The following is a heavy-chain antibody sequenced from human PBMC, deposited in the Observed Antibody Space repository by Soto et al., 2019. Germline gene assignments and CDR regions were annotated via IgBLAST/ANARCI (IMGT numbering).Heavy chain of an antibody. Sequence: QVQLQESGPGLVKPSQTLSLTCTVSGGSISSGGYYWSWIRQHPGKGLEWIGYIYYSGSTYYNPSLKRRVTISVDTSKNQFSLKLSSVTAADTAVYYCARGPYGSGSYWGDYWGQGTLVTVSS. CDR3: ARGPYGSGSYWGDY. CDR1: GGSISSGGYY. D-gene: IGHD3-10*01. J-gene: IGHJ4*02. V-gene: IGHV4-31*03. CDR2: IYYSGST.